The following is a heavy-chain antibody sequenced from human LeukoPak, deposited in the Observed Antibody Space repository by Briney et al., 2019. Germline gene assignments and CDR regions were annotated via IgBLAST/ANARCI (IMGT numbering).Heavy chain of an antibody. CDR1: GGSFSGYY. V-gene: IGHV4-34*01. D-gene: IGHD1-1*01. CDR3: ARPLGQGNEYGMDV. Sequence: SETLSLTCAVYGGSFSGYYWSWIRQSPGRGLEWIGEINHSGSTNYNPSLKSRVTISVDTSKNQFSLKLTSVTAADTAVYYCARPLGQGNEYGMDVWGQGTTVTVSS. J-gene: IGHJ6*02. CDR2: INHSGST.